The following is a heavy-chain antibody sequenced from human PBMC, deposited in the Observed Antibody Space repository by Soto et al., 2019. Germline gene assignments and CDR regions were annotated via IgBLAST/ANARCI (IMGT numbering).Heavy chain of an antibody. CDR3: AGGTYYFDY. J-gene: IGHJ4*01. Sequence: PGGSLRLSCAASGFTFSNYGMHWARQAPGKGLEWVAAILYDGRNKYYADSVKGRFTISRDNSKNTLYLQMNSLRAEDTAVYYCAGGTYYFDYCGHGTLVTVSS. CDR2: ILYDGRNK. V-gene: IGHV3-33*01. CDR1: GFTFSNYG. D-gene: IGHD1-26*01.